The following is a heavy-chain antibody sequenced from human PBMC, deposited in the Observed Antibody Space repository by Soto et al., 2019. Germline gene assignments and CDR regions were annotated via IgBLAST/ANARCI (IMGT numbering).Heavy chain of an antibody. CDR1: GYTFTSYG. CDR2: ISAYNGNT. V-gene: IGHV1-18*01. Sequence: QVQLVQSGAEVKKPGASVKVSCKASGYTFTSYGISWVRQAPGQGLEWMGWISAYNGNTNYAQKLQGRVTMTTDTSTSTAYMELRSLRSDDTAVYYCARDRAGTIFGVVIGAWFDPWGQGTLVTVSS. J-gene: IGHJ5*02. D-gene: IGHD3-3*01. CDR3: ARDRAGTIFGVVIGAWFDP.